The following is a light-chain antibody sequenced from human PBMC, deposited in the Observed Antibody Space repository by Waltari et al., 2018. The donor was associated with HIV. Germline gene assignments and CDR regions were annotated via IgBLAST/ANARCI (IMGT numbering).Light chain of an antibody. CDR3: ILYLGSGIWV. CDR2: STN. CDR1: SVSVYATTY. Sequence: QTVVTKAPPLSVSPAGTVTLTSGLSSVSVYATTYPRWYQKTPGLPPRILSYSTNTRSSGVPDRFSGSILGNKAALTITGAQADDESDYYCILYLGSGIWVFGGGTKLTVL. J-gene: IGLJ2*01. V-gene: IGLV8-61*01.